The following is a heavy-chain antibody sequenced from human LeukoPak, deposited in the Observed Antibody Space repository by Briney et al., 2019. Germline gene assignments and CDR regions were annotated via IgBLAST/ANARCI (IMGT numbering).Heavy chain of an antibody. Sequence: PGGSLRLSCSLSGFTFSNYAMHWVRQAPGKGPEWVALMAYDGSNKYYAESVKGRFTISRDNSKNTLFLEMNSLRAEDTAAYYCASSLLGYCSITSCVAPFDYWGQGTLVTVSS. D-gene: IGHD2-2*01. CDR1: GFTFSNYA. CDR2: MAYDGSNK. V-gene: IGHV3-30-3*01. CDR3: ASSLLGYCSITSCVAPFDY. J-gene: IGHJ4*02.